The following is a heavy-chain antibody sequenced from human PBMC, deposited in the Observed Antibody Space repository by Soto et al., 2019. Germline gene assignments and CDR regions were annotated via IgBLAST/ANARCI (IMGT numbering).Heavy chain of an antibody. Sequence: GGSLRLSCVGSGFRFSDHSMHWVRRAPGTGLQWLSYISSSGDRIHYADSVRGRFTVSRDNAKNSLFLRMNSLRDDDTAMYYCARLPKGSLVTGWGQGTQVTV. CDR1: GFRFSDHS. D-gene: IGHD2-21*02. V-gene: IGHV3-48*02. CDR2: ISSSGDRI. CDR3: ARLPKGSLVTG. J-gene: IGHJ4*02.